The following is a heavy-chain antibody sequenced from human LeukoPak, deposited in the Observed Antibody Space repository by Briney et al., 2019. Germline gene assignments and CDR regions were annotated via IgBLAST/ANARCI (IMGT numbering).Heavy chain of an antibody. CDR2: ISGSGGST. CDR1: GFTFSSYA. Sequence: PGGSLRLSCAASGFTFSSYAMSWVRQAPGKGLEWVSAISGSGGSTYYADSVKGRFTISRDNSKNTLYLQMNSLRAEDTAVYYCARVRYDFWSGYYSYYYGMDVWGQGTTVTVSS. CDR3: ARVRYDFWSGYYSYYYGMDV. J-gene: IGHJ6*02. V-gene: IGHV3-23*01. D-gene: IGHD3-3*01.